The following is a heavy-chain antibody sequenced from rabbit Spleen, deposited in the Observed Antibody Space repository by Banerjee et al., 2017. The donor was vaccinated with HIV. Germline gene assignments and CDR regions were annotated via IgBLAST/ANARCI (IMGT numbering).Heavy chain of an antibody. Sequence: QEQLMESGGGLVKPGGTLTLTCTVSGFSFSSNWIFWVRQAPGKGLEWIACIDTGSSGFTYFASWAKGRFTISKTSSTTVTLQVTSLTAADTATYFCARDTSSSFSSYGMDLWGPGTLVTVS. CDR2: IDTGSSGFT. CDR3: ARDTSSSFSSYGMDL. V-gene: IGHV1S45*01. CDR1: GFSFSSNW. D-gene: IGHD1-1*01. J-gene: IGHJ6*01.